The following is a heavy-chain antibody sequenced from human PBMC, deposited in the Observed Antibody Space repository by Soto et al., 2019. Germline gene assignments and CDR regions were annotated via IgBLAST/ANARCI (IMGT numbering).Heavy chain of an antibody. V-gene: IGHV2-5*02. CDR3: AHRVLRTVFGLVTTTAIYFDF. CDR2: IYWDADK. J-gene: IGHJ4*02. Sequence: QITLNESGPTVVRPTETLTLTCRFSGFSLTTSGVGVGWIRQSPGTAPEWLALIYWDADKRYSASLKSRLTITKATSTNQVVLTVSDLDTTDTDTYYCAHRVLRTVFGLVTTTAIYFDFWGQGTPVAVSS. D-gene: IGHD3-3*01. CDR1: GFSLTTSGVG.